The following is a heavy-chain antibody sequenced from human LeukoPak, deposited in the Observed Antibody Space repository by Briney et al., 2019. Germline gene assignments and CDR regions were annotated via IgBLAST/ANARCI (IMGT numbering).Heavy chain of an antibody. V-gene: IGHV3-23*01. D-gene: IGHD1-26*01. CDR1: GFTFSSYV. J-gene: IGHJ3*02. CDR3: TTSGNPSLIDI. CDR2: ITGSSDST. Sequence: GGSLRLSCAASGFTFSSYVMSWVRQAPGKGLDWVSAITGSSDSTYYADSVKGRFTISRDNSKNTLYLQMNSLKIEDTAVYYCTTSGNPSLIDIWGQGTMVTVSS.